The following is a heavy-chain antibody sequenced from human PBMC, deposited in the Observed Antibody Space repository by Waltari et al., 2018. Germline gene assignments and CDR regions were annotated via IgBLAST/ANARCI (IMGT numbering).Heavy chain of an antibody. D-gene: IGHD3-22*01. CDR3: AKVSYYYDSSGYLDY. Sequence: GKGLELVSGISWNSGSIGYADSVKGRFTISRDNAKNSLYLQMNSLRAEDTALYYCAKVSYYYDSSGYLDYWGQGTLVTVSS. CDR2: ISWNSGSI. V-gene: IGHV3-9*01. J-gene: IGHJ4*02.